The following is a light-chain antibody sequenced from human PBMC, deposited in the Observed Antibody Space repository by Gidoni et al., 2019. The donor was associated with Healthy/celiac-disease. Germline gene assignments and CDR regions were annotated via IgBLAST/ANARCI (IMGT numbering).Light chain of an antibody. CDR1: QSISSW. CDR2: KAS. J-gene: IGKJ1*01. V-gene: IGKV1-5*03. CDR3: QQYNSYSGT. Sequence: DIQMTQSPSTLSASVGDRVTITCRASQSISSWLAWYQQKPGKAPKLLIYKASSLESGVTSRFSGSGSGTEFTLTISSLQPDDFATYYCQQYNSYSGTFGQGTKVEIK.